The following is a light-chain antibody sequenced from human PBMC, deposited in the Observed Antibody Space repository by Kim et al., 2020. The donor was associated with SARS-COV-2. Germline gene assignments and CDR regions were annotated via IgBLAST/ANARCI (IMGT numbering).Light chain of an antibody. Sequence: DIMMTQSPDSLAVSLGERATINCKSSQSVLYSSNNKNYLAWHQQKPGQPPKLLIYWASTRESGVPDRFSGSGSGTDFTLTISSLQAEDVAVYYCQQYYSTPWTFGQGTKVEIK. CDR2: WAS. CDR1: QSVLYSSNNKNY. J-gene: IGKJ1*01. CDR3: QQYYSTPWT. V-gene: IGKV4-1*01.